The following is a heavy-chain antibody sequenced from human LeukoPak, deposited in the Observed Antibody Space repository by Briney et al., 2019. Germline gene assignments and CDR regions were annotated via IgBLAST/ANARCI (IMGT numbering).Heavy chain of an antibody. CDR2: ISSGSSFI. Sequence: AGGSLRLSCAASGFTFSIYSMNGAPHAPEKGVVWVSSISSGSSFIYYADSVKGRFTISRDNAKNSLFLQMNSLRAEDTAVYYCARESSGYFYWGQGTLVTVSS. D-gene: IGHD3-22*01. J-gene: IGHJ4*02. CDR3: ARESSGYFY. CDR1: GFTFSIYS. V-gene: IGHV3-21*01.